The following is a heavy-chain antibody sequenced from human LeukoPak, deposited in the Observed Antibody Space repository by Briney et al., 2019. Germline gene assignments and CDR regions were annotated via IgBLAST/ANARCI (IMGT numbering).Heavy chain of an antibody. D-gene: IGHD3-10*01. Sequence: GGSLRLSCAASGFTFSRYTMHWVRQAPGKRLEYFSAINSNGRSTYYADSVKGRFTLSRDNSKNTLYLQMGSLRIEDTAVYYCARELDGSGSFDYWGQGTLVTVSS. J-gene: IGHJ4*02. V-gene: IGHV3-64*02. CDR2: INSNGRST. CDR3: ARELDGSGSFDY. CDR1: GFTFSRYT.